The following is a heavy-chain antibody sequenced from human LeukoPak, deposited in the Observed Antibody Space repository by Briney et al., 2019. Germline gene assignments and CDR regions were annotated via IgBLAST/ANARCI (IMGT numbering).Heavy chain of an antibody. CDR1: GFTFSSYW. Sequence: GGSLRLSCAASGFTFSSYWMSWVRQAPGKGLEWVANIKQDGGEKYYVDSVKGRFTNSRDNAKNSLYLQMNSLRAEDTAVYYCAREVGPPYYYDSSGLLDYWGQGTLVTVSS. J-gene: IGHJ4*02. D-gene: IGHD3-22*01. V-gene: IGHV3-7*03. CDR2: IKQDGGEK. CDR3: AREVGPPYYYDSSGLLDY.